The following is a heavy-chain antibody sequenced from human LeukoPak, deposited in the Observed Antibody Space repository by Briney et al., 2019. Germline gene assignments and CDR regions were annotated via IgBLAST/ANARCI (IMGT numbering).Heavy chain of an antibody. CDR3: ARDSSSPLY. CDR2: IYSGGGT. J-gene: IGHJ4*02. V-gene: IGHV3-66*01. Sequence: GSLKVSCAASGFTVSNYYMSWVRQAPGKGLEWVSVIYSGGGTYYADRVKGRITISRDNSKNTRYRQMNRLRAEETDVYYCARDSSSPLYWGPGNLGSVSS. D-gene: IGHD6-13*01. CDR1: GFTVSNYY.